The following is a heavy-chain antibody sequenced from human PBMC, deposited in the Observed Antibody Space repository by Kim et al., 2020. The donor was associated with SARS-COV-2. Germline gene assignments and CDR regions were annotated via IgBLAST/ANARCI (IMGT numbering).Heavy chain of an antibody. J-gene: IGHJ4*02. Sequence: LSLTCAASGFTFSSYGMHWVRQAPGKGLEWVAVIWYDGSNKYYADSVKGRFTISRDNSKNTLYLQMNSLRAEDTAVYYCAKDRYYGSGSYTDWGQGTLVTVSS. V-gene: IGHV3-33*06. CDR2: IWYDGSNK. D-gene: IGHD3-10*01. CDR1: GFTFSSYG. CDR3: AKDRYYGSGSYTD.